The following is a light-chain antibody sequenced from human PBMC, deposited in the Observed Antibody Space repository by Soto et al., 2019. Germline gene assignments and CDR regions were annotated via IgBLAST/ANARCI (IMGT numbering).Light chain of an antibody. Sequence: QAVVTQEPSLTVSPGGTVILTCGSSTGPVTIGHYPYWFQQKSGQAPRTLIYDTSNQQSWTPARISGSLLGVKAALTLSGAQPEDEAEYYCLLCYSGDCVFGAGTKRAVL. V-gene: IGLV7-46*01. J-gene: IGLJ1*01. CDR3: LLCYSGDCV. CDR1: TGPVTIGHY. CDR2: DTS.